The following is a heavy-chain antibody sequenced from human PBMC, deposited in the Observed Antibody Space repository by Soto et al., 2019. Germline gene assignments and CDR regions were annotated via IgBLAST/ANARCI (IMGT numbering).Heavy chain of an antibody. CDR1: GFTFSSYA. CDR3: ARARGNDWYSDY. CDR2: ITHSGTYV. V-gene: IGHV3-21*01. D-gene: IGHD5-12*01. J-gene: IGHJ4*02. Sequence: GGSLRLSCAASGFTFSSYAMSWVRQAPGKGLEWVSSITHSGTYVYYADSVKGRFTISRDSASNSLFLQMTSLRAEDTAVYHWARARGNDWYSDYWGQGTLVTVSS.